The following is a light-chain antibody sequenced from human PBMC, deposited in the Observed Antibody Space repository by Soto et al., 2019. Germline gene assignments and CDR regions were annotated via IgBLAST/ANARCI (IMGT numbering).Light chain of an antibody. V-gene: IGKV3-20*01. J-gene: IGKJ1*01. Sequence: EIVVTQSPGTLSLSPGDRATLSCRASQSVSSSYLAWYQQKPGQAPRLLIYGASSRATGIPDRFSGSGSGTDFTLTISRLEPEDFAVYYCQHYGSSLWTFGQGTKVDIK. CDR2: GAS. CDR3: QHYGSSLWT. CDR1: QSVSSSY.